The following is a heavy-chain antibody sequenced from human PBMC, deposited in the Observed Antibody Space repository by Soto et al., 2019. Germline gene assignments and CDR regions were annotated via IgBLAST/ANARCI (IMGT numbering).Heavy chain of an antibody. V-gene: IGHV1-58*01. J-gene: IGHJ4*02. CDR3: AASRVGEQDIVVVPAARMTHYYFDY. CDR2: IVVGSGNT. Sequence: SVKVSCKASGFTFTSSAVQWVRQARGQRLEWIGWIVVGSGNTNYAQKFQERVTITRDMSTSTAYMELSSLRSEDTAVYYCAASRVGEQDIVVVPAARMTHYYFDYWGQGTLVIVSS. CDR1: GFTFTSSA. D-gene: IGHD2-2*01.